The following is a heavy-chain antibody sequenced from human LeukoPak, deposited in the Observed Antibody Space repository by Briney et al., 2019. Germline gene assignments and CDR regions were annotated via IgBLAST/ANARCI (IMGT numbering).Heavy chain of an antibody. CDR3: ARVGDSSGYYFAFDY. CDR1: GYTFTGYY. Sequence: ASVKVSCKASGYTFTGYYMHWVRQAPGQGLEWMGWINPNSGGTNYAQKFQGRVTMTRGTSISTAYMELSRLRSDDTAVYYCARVGDSSGYYFAFDYWGQGTLVTVSS. CDR2: INPNSGGT. J-gene: IGHJ4*02. D-gene: IGHD3-22*01. V-gene: IGHV1-2*02.